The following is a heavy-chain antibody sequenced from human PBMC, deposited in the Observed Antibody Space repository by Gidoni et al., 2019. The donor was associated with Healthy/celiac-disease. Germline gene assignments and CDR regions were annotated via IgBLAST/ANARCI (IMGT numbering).Heavy chain of an antibody. CDR3: ARAAYYNAFDI. CDR1: GFTFSSYD. J-gene: IGHJ3*02. V-gene: IGHV3-13*01. D-gene: IGHD1-26*01. CDR2: IGNDGET. Sequence: EVQLVESGGGLLQPGGSLRLSCAASGFTFSSYDMHWVRQATGKGLEWVSAIGNDGETYYPGSVKGRFTISRENAKNSLYLQMNSRRAGDTAVYYCARAAYYNAFDIWGQGTMVTVSS.